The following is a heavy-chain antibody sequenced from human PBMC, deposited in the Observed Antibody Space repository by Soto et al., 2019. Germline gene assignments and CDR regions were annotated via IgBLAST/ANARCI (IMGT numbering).Heavy chain of an antibody. CDR3: AKVLRSSGRLGGPYFDY. Sequence: EVHLVESGGGLVQPGRSLRLSCAASGFNFDDYGMHWVRQVPGKGLEWVSGISWNGGSTGYADSVKGRFTISRDNAKNCLYLQMNSLRAGDTALYYCAKVLRSSGRLGGPYFDYWGQGTLVTVSS. CDR2: ISWNGGST. CDR1: GFNFDDYG. D-gene: IGHD6-19*01. J-gene: IGHJ4*02. V-gene: IGHV3-9*01.